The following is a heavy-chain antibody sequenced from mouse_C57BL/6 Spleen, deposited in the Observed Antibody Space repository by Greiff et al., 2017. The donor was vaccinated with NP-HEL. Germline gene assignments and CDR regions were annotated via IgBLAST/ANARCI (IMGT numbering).Heavy chain of an antibody. Sequence: VQLQQSGPELVKPGASVKISCKASGYTFTDYYMNWVKQSHGKSLEWIGDINPNNGGTSYNQKFKGKATLTVDKSSSTAYMELRSLTSEDSAVYYCAYSNSWYFDVWGTGTTVTVSS. D-gene: IGHD2-5*01. CDR1: GYTFTDYY. CDR3: AYSNSWYFDV. J-gene: IGHJ1*03. CDR2: INPNNGGT. V-gene: IGHV1-26*01.